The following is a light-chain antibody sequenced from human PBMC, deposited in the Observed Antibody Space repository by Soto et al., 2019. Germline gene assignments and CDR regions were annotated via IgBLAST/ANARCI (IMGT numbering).Light chain of an antibody. Sequence: EIVMTQSPATLSVSPGERATLSWRAIPSVSSTYLAWFQQKPGQAPRLLIYDASTRATGSPARFSGSGSGTAFTLTISSLEPEDFAVSYCQQRSNWSPSTFGQGTKVDIK. V-gene: IGKV3-11*01. CDR1: PSVSSTY. CDR2: DAS. CDR3: QQRSNWSPST. J-gene: IGKJ1*01.